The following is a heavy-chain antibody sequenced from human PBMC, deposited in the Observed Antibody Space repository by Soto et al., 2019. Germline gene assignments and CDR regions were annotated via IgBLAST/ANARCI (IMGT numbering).Heavy chain of an antibody. V-gene: IGHV3-23*01. CDR1: GFTFSSYA. Sequence: GGSLRLSCAASGFTFSSYAMSWVRQAPGKGLEWVSAISGSGGSTYYADSVKGRFTISRDNSKNTLYLQMNSLRAEDTAVYYWAKNGTCSSTSCYIYYYYMDVWGKGTTVTVSS. D-gene: IGHD2-2*02. CDR3: AKNGTCSSTSCYIYYYYMDV. J-gene: IGHJ6*03. CDR2: ISGSGGST.